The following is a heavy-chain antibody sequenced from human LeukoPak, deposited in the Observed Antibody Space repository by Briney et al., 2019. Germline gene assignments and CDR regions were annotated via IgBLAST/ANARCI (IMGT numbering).Heavy chain of an antibody. J-gene: IGHJ4*02. D-gene: IGHD1-26*01. CDR1: GFTFSSYW. Sequence: GGSLRLSCAASGFTFSSYWMSWVRQAPGKGLEWVANIKQDGSEKYYVDSVKGRFTISRDNAKNSLYLQMNSLRAEDTAVYYCARDKIVGATFLDYWGQGTLVTVSS. V-gene: IGHV3-7*01. CDR2: IKQDGSEK. CDR3: ARDKIVGATFLDY.